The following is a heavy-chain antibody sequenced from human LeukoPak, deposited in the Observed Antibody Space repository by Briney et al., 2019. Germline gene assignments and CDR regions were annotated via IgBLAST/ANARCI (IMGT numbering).Heavy chain of an antibody. J-gene: IGHJ4*02. V-gene: IGHV3-74*01. CDR1: GFTFSSYW. D-gene: IGHD3-22*01. CDR2: LNIDGSST. CDR3: ARTYYDTTGPPGY. Sequence: GGSLRLSCAASGFTFSSYWMHWVRQAPGKGLVWVSRLNIDGSSTSYADSVKGRFTISRDNAKDTLYLRMNSLRVEDTAVYYCARTYYDTTGPPGYWGQGTLVTVSS.